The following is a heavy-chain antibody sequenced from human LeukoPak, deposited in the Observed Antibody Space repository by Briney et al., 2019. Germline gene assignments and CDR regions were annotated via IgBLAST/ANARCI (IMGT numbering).Heavy chain of an antibody. V-gene: IGHV1-18*01. CDR3: ARGGKNYFDF. J-gene: IGHJ4*02. Sequence: ASVKVSCKASGYSFTSYGISWVREAPGRGLEWVGYISAYDGETRYAQKFQGRVTLTTDTSTGTVYMEMRRLRSDDTAVYYGARGGKNYFDFWGQGTLVTVSS. CDR2: ISAYDGET. CDR1: GYSFTSYG. D-gene: IGHD1-26*01.